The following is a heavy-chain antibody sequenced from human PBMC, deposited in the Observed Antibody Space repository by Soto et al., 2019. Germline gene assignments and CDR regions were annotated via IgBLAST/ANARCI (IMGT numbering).Heavy chain of an antibody. V-gene: IGHV3-23*01. Sequence: EVQLLESGGGLVQPGGSLRLSCAASGFTFSSYAMSWVRQAPGKGLEWVSAISGSGGSTYYADSVKGRFTISRDNSKNTLDLKMNSLRAEDTAVYYCAKRAYSYGHVDSGGQGALVTVSA. CDR2: ISGSGGST. D-gene: IGHD5-18*01. CDR3: AKRAYSYGHVDS. CDR1: GFTFSSYA. J-gene: IGHJ4*02.